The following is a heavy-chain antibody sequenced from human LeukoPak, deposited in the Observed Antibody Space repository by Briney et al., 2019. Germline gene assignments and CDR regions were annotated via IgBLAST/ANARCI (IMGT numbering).Heavy chain of an antibody. Sequence: ASVKVSCKASGYTFTSYAMNWVRQAPGQGLEWMGWINTNTGNPTYAQGFTGRFVFSLDTSVSTAYLQISSLKAEDTAVYYCARVLLYDFWSGDDTENWFDPWGQGTLVTVSS. J-gene: IGHJ5*02. CDR3: ARVLLYDFWSGDDTENWFDP. D-gene: IGHD3-3*01. CDR1: GYTFTSYA. CDR2: INTNTGNP. V-gene: IGHV7-4-1*02.